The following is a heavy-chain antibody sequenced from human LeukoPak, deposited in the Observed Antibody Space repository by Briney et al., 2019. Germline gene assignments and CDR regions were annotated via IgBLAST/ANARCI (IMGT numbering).Heavy chain of an antibody. CDR2: IYYSGST. CDR1: GGSISSYY. V-gene: IGHV4-59*01. CDR3: ARERGIAAAGDDAFDI. D-gene: IGHD6-13*01. J-gene: IGHJ3*02. Sequence: SETLSPTCTVSGGSISSYYWSWIRQPPGKGLEWIGYIYYSGSTNYNPSLKSRVTISVDTSKNQFSLKLSSVTAADTAVYYCARERGIAAAGDDAFDIWGQGTMVTVSS.